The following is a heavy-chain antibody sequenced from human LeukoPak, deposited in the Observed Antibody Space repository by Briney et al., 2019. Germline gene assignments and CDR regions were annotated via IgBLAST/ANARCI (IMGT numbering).Heavy chain of an antibody. D-gene: IGHD3-22*01. CDR1: GASLSSYY. CDR3: ARHSKPKDYYDTNPYFDY. J-gene: IGHJ4*02. Sequence: PSETLSLTCTVSGASLSSYYWSWIRQPPEKGLEWIGYIYYSGSTNYNPSLKSRVTISVDTSKNQFSLKLSSVTAADTAVYYCARHSKPKDYYDTNPYFDYWGQGTLVTVSS. V-gene: IGHV4-59*08. CDR2: IYYSGST.